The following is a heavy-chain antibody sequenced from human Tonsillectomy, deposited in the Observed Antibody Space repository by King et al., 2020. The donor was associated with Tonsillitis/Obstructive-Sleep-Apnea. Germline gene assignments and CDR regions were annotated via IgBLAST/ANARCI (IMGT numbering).Heavy chain of an antibody. V-gene: IGHV3-11*01. CDR1: GFTFSDYY. J-gene: IGHJ4*02. D-gene: IGHD4-17*01. CDR3: ARAVVYDNHRTVTHPDY. CDR2: ISSSGSTI. Sequence: VQLVESGGGLVKPGGSLRLSCAASGFTFSDYYMSWTRQAPGKGLEWVSYISSSGSTIYYADSVKGRFTISRDNAKNSLYLQMNSLRAEDTAVYYCARAVVYDNHRTVTHPDYWGQGTLVTVSS.